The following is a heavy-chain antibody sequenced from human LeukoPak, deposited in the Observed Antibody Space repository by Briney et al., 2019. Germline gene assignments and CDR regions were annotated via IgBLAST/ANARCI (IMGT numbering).Heavy chain of an antibody. CDR1: GFTFTSSA. Sequence: GTSVKVSCKASGFTFTSSAVQWVRQARGQRLEWIGWIVVGSGNTNYAQKFQERVTITRDMSTSTAYMELSSLRSEDTAVYYCAASDGSSWYYFDYWGQGTLVTVSS. J-gene: IGHJ4*02. D-gene: IGHD6-13*01. CDR3: AASDGSSWYYFDY. V-gene: IGHV1-58*01. CDR2: IVVGSGNT.